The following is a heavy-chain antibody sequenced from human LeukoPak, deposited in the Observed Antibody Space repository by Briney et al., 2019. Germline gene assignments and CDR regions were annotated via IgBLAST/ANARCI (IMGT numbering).Heavy chain of an antibody. D-gene: IGHD3-22*01. Sequence: GASVKVSCKASGYTSTSYGISWVRQAPGQGLEWMGWISAYNGNTNYAQKLQGRVTMTTDTSTSTAYMELRSLRSDDTAVYYCARQDYYDSSGYYYPTFDYWGQGTLVTVSS. CDR2: ISAYNGNT. CDR1: GYTSTSYG. J-gene: IGHJ4*02. V-gene: IGHV1-18*01. CDR3: ARQDYYDSSGYYYPTFDY.